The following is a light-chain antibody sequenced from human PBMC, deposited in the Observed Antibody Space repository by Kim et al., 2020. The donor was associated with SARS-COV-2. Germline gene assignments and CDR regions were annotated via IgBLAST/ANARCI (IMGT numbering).Light chain of an antibody. CDR1: QSLLHSNGYYY. CDR3: MQPLQTPWT. J-gene: IGKJ1*01. Sequence: DIVMTQSPLSLPVTPGEPASISCRSSQSLLHSNGYYYLDWYLQKPGQSPQLLIYLGSNRASGVPDRFSGSGSGTDFTLKISRVEAEDVGVYYCMQPLQTPWTFGQGTKVDIK. CDR2: LGS. V-gene: IGKV2-28*01.